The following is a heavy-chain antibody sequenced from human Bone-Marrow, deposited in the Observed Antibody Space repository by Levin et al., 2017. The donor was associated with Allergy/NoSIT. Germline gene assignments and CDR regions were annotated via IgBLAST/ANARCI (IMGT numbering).Heavy chain of an antibody. CDR3: AKDAIWTGYQAARFDY. CDR2: IAAGSETI. D-gene: IGHD3/OR15-3a*01. CDR1: GFSFNNFA. V-gene: IGHV3-23*01. Sequence: GESLKISCAASGFSFNNFAMHWVRQAPGKGLEWVSLIAAGSETIYYADSVRGRFTISRDNSQNTLFLQMNSLRVEDTALYYCAKDAIWTGYQAARFDYWGQGTPVTVSS. J-gene: IGHJ4*02.